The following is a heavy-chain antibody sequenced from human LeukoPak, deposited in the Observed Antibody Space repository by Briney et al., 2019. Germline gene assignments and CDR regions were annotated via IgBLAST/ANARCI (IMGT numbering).Heavy chain of an antibody. CDR3: ARDPYRTGTTRPDDY. CDR1: GFTFSSYS. V-gene: IGHV3-21*01. CDR2: ISSSSSYI. D-gene: IGHD1-7*01. Sequence: GGSLRLSCAASGFTFSSYSMNWVRQAPGKGLEWVSSISSSSSYIYYADSVKGRFTISRDNAKNSLYLQMNSLRAEDTAVYYCARDPYRTGTTRPDDYWGQGTLVTVSS. J-gene: IGHJ4*02.